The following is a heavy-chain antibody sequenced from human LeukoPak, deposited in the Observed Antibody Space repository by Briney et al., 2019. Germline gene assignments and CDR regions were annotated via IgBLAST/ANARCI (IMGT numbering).Heavy chain of an antibody. V-gene: IGHV3-7*01. Sequence: GGSLRLSCAASGFTFSSYWMSWVRQAPGKGLEWVANMKQDGSEKYYVDSVKGRFTISRDNAKNSLYLQMNSLRAEDTAVYYCARGGGIVVVPAAMLDYWGQGTLVTVSS. CDR1: GFTFSSYW. CDR2: MKQDGSEK. CDR3: ARGGGIVVVPAAMLDY. D-gene: IGHD2-2*01. J-gene: IGHJ4*02.